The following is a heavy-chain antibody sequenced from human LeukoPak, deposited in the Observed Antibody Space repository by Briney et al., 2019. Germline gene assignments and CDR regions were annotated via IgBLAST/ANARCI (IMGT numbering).Heavy chain of an antibody. Sequence: PGGSLRLSCAASGFTFRNYGMQWVRQAPGKGLEWVAFIRYDGSKKDYADSVKGRFTISRDNSKNTLYLQMNSLRAEDTAVYYCAKGGYSYDSSGHNYLDYWGQGTLVTVSS. V-gene: IGHV3-30*02. CDR2: IRYDGSKK. J-gene: IGHJ4*02. CDR3: AKGGYSYDSSGHNYLDY. D-gene: IGHD3-22*01. CDR1: GFTFRNYG.